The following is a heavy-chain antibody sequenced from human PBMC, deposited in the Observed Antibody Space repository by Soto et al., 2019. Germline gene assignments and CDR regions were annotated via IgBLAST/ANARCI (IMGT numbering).Heavy chain of an antibody. D-gene: IGHD2-8*01. CDR1: GGSISGYY. V-gene: IGHV4-4*07. Sequence: QVQLQESGPGLVKSSETLSLTCTVSGGSISGYYWSWIRQPAGKGLEWIGRLYTMGSTNYNPSLRSRSSMSADTSKSAFSRKARYVTAEDTAVYFGASGMEYGLGTNRNYYGMDVWGQGTTVTVSS. J-gene: IGHJ6*02. CDR2: LYTMGST. CDR3: ASGMEYGLGTNRNYYGMDV.